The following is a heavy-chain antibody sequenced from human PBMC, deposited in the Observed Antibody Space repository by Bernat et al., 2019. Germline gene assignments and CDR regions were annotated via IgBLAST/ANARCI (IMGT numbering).Heavy chain of an antibody. CDR3: ARSYGGPPYYNGMDV. Sequence: QVQLVQSGAEVKKPGASVKVSCKASGYRFTTYGISWVRQAPGQGLEWMGWISTYNDDTNYAQKVQGRVTMTTDTSTTTVYMELRSLRSDDTAFYYCARSYGGPPYYNGMDVWGQGSTVIVSS. V-gene: IGHV1-18*01. J-gene: IGHJ6*02. CDR2: ISTYNDDT. CDR1: GYRFTTYG. D-gene: IGHD3-10*01.